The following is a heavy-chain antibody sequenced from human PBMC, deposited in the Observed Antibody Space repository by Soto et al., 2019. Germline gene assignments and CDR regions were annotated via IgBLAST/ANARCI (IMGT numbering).Heavy chain of an antibody. D-gene: IGHD3-16*01. CDR3: ARGLSALPSYLDY. V-gene: IGHV3-9*01. J-gene: IGHJ4*02. CDR2: ISWNSGNI. CDR1: GFTFDDYV. Sequence: EVQLVESGGGLVQPGRSLRLSCVASGFTFDDYVMHWVRQVPGKGLEWVSGISWNSGNIDYADSVKGRFTISRDNAMNSLYLQMNSLRPDVTALYYCARGLSALPSYLDYWGQGTLVTVSS.